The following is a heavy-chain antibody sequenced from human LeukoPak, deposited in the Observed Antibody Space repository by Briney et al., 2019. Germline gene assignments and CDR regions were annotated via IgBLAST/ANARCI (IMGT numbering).Heavy chain of an antibody. J-gene: IGHJ4*02. V-gene: IGHV3-7*01. CDR3: SRSLDY. CDR2: INQDGSVQ. CDR1: GFPFNGYW. Sequence: VGSLRLSCAASGFPFNGYWTGWVRQAPGKGMQWLANINQDGSVQYYADSVKGRFTISRDNAKNSLYLQMNSLRAEDTAVYFCSRSLDYLGQGALVTVSS.